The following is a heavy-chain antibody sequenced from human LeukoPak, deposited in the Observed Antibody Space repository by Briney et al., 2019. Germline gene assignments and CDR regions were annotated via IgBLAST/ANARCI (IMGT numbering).Heavy chain of an antibody. CDR2: FYHSGNT. Sequence: PSETLSLTCTVSGGSISSSSYYWGWIRQPPGKGLEWIGTFYHSGNTYYNPSLKSRVTISVDTSKNQFSLKLRSVTAADTAVYYCARAGGDRYGAAGYWGQGTLVTVSS. V-gene: IGHV4-39*07. J-gene: IGHJ4*02. CDR3: ARAGGDRYGAAGY. D-gene: IGHD2-21*02. CDR1: GGSISSSSYY.